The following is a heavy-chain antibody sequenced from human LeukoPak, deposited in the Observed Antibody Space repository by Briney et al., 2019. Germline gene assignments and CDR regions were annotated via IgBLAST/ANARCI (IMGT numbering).Heavy chain of an antibody. CDR1: GFTFSDFA. D-gene: IGHD2-15*01. V-gene: IGHV3-23*01. CDR3: AKRLSRGYYGKLIFDH. Sequence: PGGSLRLSCAPSGFTFSDFAMSWVRQSPGKGLEWVSSITTSGESTYYADSVKGRFAISRDNSGSTLYLQMNSLRIEDSAVYYCAKRLSRGYYGKLIFDHWGQGALVTVSS. CDR2: ITTSGEST. J-gene: IGHJ5*02.